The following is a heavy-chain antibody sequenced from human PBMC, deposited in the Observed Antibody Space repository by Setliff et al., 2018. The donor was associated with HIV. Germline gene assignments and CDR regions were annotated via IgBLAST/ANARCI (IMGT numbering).Heavy chain of an antibody. J-gene: IGHJ4*02. CDR2: IIPIFGTA. Sequence: GASVKVSCKASGGTFSSYAISWVRQAPGQGLEWMGGIIPIFGTANYAQKFQGRVTITTDESTSTLYIELTSLTFEDTAVYYCAKEVGGSYALGSKVLDSWGQGTLVTVSS. D-gene: IGHD3-16*01. V-gene: IGHV1-69*05. CDR1: GGTFSSYA. CDR3: AKEVGGSYALGSKVLDS.